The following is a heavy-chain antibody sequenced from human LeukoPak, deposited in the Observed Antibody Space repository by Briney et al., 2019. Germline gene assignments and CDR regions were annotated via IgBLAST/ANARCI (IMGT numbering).Heavy chain of an antibody. Sequence: PSETLSLTCTVSGGSISSYYWSWIRQPPGKGLEWIGYIYYSGSTNYNPSLKSRVTISVDTSKNQFSLKLSSVTAADTAVYYCARLGSSGWYWYFDYWGQGTLVTVSS. J-gene: IGHJ4*02. CDR1: GGSISSYY. CDR2: IYYSGST. V-gene: IGHV4-59*08. CDR3: ARLGSSGWYWYFDY. D-gene: IGHD6-19*01.